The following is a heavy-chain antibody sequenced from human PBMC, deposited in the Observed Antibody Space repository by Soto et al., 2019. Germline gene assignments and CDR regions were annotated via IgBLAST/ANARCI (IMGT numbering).Heavy chain of an antibody. Sequence: KVSCKASGGTFSSYAISWVRQAPGQGLEWMGGIIPIFGTANYAQKFQGRVTITADKSTSTAYMELSSLRSEDTAVYYCATETDGARNYYYYGMDVWGQGTTVTVSS. J-gene: IGHJ6*02. V-gene: IGHV1-69*06. D-gene: IGHD3-10*01. CDR3: ATETDGARNYYYYGMDV. CDR1: GGTFSSYA. CDR2: IIPIFGTA.